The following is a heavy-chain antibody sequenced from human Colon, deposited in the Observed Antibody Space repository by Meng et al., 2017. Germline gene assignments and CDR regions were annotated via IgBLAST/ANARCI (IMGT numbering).Heavy chain of an antibody. CDR1: GYTFSDCY. D-gene: IGHD2-15*01. CDR3: ARSTPSLDY. Sequence: VQLVQSGTEGKRPGASVKVSCKASGYTFSDCYIHWGRQAPGQGLEWMGWIVPNSGDTNYAQKFQGRVTMTRDTSISTTYMELSRLTSDDTAVYYCARSTPSLDYWGQGTLVTVSS. CDR2: IVPNSGDT. V-gene: IGHV1-2*02. J-gene: IGHJ4*02.